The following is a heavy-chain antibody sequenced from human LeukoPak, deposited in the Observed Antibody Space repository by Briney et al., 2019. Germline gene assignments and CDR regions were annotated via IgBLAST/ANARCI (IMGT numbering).Heavy chain of an antibody. Sequence: GGSLRLSCAASGFTFSNAWMSWVRQAPGKGLEWVGCIKSKTDGGTTDYAAPVKGRFTISRDDSKNTLYLQMNSLKTEDTAVYYCTTPYPVVPAEDYWGQGTLVTVSS. CDR3: TTPYPVVPAEDY. D-gene: IGHD2-2*01. CDR2: IKSKTDGGTT. J-gene: IGHJ4*02. V-gene: IGHV3-15*01. CDR1: GFTFSNAW.